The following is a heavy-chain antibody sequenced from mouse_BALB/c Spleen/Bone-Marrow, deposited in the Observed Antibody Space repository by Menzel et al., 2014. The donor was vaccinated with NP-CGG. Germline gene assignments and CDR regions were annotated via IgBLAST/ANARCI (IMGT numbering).Heavy chain of an antibody. V-gene: IGHV5-4*02. D-gene: IGHD2-1*01. J-gene: IGHJ2*01. Sequence: EVKVEESGGGLVKPGGSLKFSCAASGFTFSDYYMYWVRQTPEKRLEWVATISDGGSYTYYPDSVKGRFTISRDNAKNNLYLQMSSLKSEDTAMYYCARVSYGYFDYWGQGTTLTVSS. CDR3: ARVSYGYFDY. CDR2: ISDGGSYT. CDR1: GFTFSDYY.